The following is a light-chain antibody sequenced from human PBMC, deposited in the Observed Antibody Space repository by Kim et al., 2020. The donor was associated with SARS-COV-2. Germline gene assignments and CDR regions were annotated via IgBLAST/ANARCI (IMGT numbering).Light chain of an antibody. J-gene: IGLJ3*02. CDR1: SRDVGGYNY. V-gene: IGLV2-14*03. Sequence: GQSFTISSTGTSRDVGGYNYVSWYQQHPGKAPKLMIYDVSNRPSGVSNRFSGSKSGNTASLTISGLQAEDEADYYCSSYTSSSTRVFGGGTQLTVL. CDR3: SSYTSSSTRV. CDR2: DVS.